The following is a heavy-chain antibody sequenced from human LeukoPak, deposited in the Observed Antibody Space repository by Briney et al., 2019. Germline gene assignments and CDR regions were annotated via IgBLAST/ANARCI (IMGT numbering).Heavy chain of an antibody. CDR2: INHSGST. D-gene: IGHD3-10*01. V-gene: IGHV4-34*01. J-gene: IGHJ4*02. Sequence: PSETLSLTCAVYGGSFSGYYWSWIRQPPGKGLEWIGEINHSGSTNYNPSLKSRVTISVDTSKNQFSLKLSSATAADTAVYYCARAANYYGSGSYYNYWGQGTLVTVSS. CDR1: GGSFSGYY. CDR3: ARAANYYGSGSYYNY.